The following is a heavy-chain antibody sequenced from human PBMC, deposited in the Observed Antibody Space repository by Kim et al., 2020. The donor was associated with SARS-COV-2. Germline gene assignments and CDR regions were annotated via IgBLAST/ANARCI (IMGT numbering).Heavy chain of an antibody. CDR2: IYYSGST. Sequence: SETLSLTCTVSGGSISSYYWSWIRQPPGKGLEWIGYIYYSGSTNYNPSLKSRVTISVDTSKNQFSLKLSSVTAADTAVYYCARRHSSSWYYYYYGMDVWGQGTTVTVSS. CDR3: ARRHSSSWYYYYYGMDV. J-gene: IGHJ6*02. D-gene: IGHD6-13*01. V-gene: IGHV4-59*13. CDR1: GGSISSYY.